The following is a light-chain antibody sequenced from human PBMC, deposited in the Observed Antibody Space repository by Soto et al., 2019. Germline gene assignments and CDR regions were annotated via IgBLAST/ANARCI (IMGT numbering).Light chain of an antibody. CDR3: QSYDSSLSGSV. J-gene: IGLJ7*01. V-gene: IGLV1-40*01. CDR1: SSNIGAGYD. CDR2: GNS. Sequence: QSVLTQPPSVSGAPGQRVTISCTGRSSNIGAGYDVHWYQQLPATAPKLLIYGNSKRPSGVPDRFSGSKSGTSASLAITGLQAEDEADYYCQSYDSSLSGSVFGGGTQLTVL.